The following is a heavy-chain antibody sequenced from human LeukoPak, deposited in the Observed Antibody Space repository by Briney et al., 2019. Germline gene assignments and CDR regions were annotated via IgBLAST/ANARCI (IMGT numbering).Heavy chain of an antibody. CDR1: GYTFTSYY. CDR3: ARAIIAAATARGYYYYYYMDV. CDR2: INPSGGST. Sequence: ASVKVSCKASGYTFTSYYIHWVRQAPGQGLGWMGIINPSGGSTSYAQKFQGRVTMTRDTSTSTVYMELSSLRSEDTAVYYCARAIIAAATARGYYYYYYMDVWGKGTTVTVSS. J-gene: IGHJ6*03. V-gene: IGHV1-46*01. D-gene: IGHD6-13*01.